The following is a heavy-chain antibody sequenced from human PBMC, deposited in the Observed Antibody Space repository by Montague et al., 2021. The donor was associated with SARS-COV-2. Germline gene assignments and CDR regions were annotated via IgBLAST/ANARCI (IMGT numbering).Heavy chain of an antibody. CDR1: GEYVSAFY. V-gene: IGHV4-4*07. Sequence: SETLSLTCSVSGEYVSAFYWNWLRQSPGKGLEWIGRIYHSGSSNFNPSLKRRLSMSIDTSKNQFSLTLRSVTAADTAIYFCARDPRGGTGYLDSWGQGILVAVSS. CDR2: IYHSGSS. D-gene: IGHD6-25*01. J-gene: IGHJ5*01. CDR3: ARDPRGGTGYLDS.